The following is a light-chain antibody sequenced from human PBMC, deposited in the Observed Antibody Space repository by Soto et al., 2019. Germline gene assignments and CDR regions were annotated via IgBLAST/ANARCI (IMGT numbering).Light chain of an antibody. V-gene: IGKV3-20*01. CDR3: QQYGSSRGFT. CDR2: GAS. J-gene: IGKJ3*01. CDR1: QSVSSSY. Sequence: EIVLTQSPGTLSLSPGERATLSCRASQSVSSSYFAWYQQKPGQAPRLLIYGASGRATGIPDRFSGSGSGTDFTLTISRLEPEDFAVYYYQQYGSSRGFTFGPGTKVDIK.